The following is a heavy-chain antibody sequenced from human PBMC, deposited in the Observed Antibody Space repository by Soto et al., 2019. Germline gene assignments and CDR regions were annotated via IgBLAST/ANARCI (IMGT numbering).Heavy chain of an antibody. J-gene: IGHJ6*03. V-gene: IGHV3-73*01. CDR1: GFTFSGSA. Sequence: GGSLRLSCAASGFTFSGSAMHWVRQASGKGLEWVGRIRSKANSYATAYAASVKGRFTISRDDSKNTAYLQMNSLKTEDTAVYYCTRQAEAQQRGIKLGSYYYYDMDVWGKGTAVTVSS. CDR3: TRQAEAQQRGIKLGSYYYYDMDV. CDR2: IRSKANSYAT. D-gene: IGHD5-18*01.